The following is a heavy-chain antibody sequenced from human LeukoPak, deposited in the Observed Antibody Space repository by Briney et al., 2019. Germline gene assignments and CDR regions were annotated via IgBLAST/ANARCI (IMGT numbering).Heavy chain of an antibody. CDR2: IIPIFGTA. J-gene: IGHJ4*02. CDR3: ARVEKPDSGSGSYPY. V-gene: IGHV1-69*13. CDR1: GYTFTSYG. Sequence: EASVKVSCKASGYTFTSYGISWVRQAPGQGLEWMGGIIPIFGTANYAQKFQGRVTITADESTSTAYMELSSLRSEDTAVYYCARVEKPDSGSGSYPYWGQGTLVTVSS. D-gene: IGHD1-26*01.